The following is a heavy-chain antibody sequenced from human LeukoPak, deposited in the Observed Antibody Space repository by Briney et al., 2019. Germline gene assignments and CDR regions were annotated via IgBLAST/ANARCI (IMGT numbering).Heavy chain of an antibody. Sequence: SETLSLTCAVYGGSFSGYYWSWIRQPPGKGLEWIGEINHSGSTNHNPSLKSRVTISVDTSKNQFSLKLSSVTAADTAVYYCARDYYDSSGHLAHDAFDIWGQGTMVTVSS. CDR3: ARDYYDSSGHLAHDAFDI. CDR2: INHSGST. V-gene: IGHV4-34*01. J-gene: IGHJ3*02. D-gene: IGHD3-22*01. CDR1: GGSFSGYY.